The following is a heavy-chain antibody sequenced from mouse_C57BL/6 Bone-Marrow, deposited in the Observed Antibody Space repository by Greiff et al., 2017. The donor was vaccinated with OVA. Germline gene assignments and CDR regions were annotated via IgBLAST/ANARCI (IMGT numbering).Heavy chain of an antibody. D-gene: IGHD1-1*01. CDR2: ISSGGSYT. V-gene: IGHV5-6*01. J-gene: IGHJ2*01. CDR3: ARPGSSSFDY. CDR1: GFTFSSYG. Sequence: EVQLVESGGDLVKPGGFLKLSCAASGFTFSSYGMSWVRQTPDKRLEWVATISSGGSYTYYPDSVKGRFTISRDNAKNTLYLQMSSLKSEDTAMYYCARPGSSSFDYWGQGTTLTVSS.